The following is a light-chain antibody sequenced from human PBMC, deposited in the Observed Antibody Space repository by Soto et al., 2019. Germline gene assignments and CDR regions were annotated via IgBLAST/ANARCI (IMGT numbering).Light chain of an antibody. CDR1: QSVSSN. CDR3: QQYNNWLTIT. Sequence: EIVMKQSPATLSVSPGERVTLSCRASQSVSSNLAWYQQKPGQAPRLXXYGASTRATGIPARFSGSGSGTEFTLTISSLQSEDFAVYDCQQYNNWLTITFGQGTRLEIK. CDR2: GAS. V-gene: IGKV3-15*01. J-gene: IGKJ5*01.